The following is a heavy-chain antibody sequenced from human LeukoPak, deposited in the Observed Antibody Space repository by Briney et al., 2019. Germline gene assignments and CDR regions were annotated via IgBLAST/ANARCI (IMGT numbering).Heavy chain of an antibody. D-gene: IGHD6-19*01. V-gene: IGHV1-46*01. CDR2: INPSGGST. J-gene: IGHJ4*02. CDR3: ARDPTNSGGWHPFFDY. CDR1: GYTFTSYY. Sequence: GASVKVSCKASGYTFTSYYMHWVRQAPGQGLEWMGIINPSGGSTSYAQKFQGRVTMTTDKPTSTAYMELKSLRSDDTAVYYCARDPTNSGGWHPFFDYWGQGTLVAVSS.